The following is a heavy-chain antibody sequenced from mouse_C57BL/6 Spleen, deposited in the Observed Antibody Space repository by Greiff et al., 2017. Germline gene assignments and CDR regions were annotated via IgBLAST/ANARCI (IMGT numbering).Heavy chain of an antibody. CDR2: IYPGDGDT. Sequence: QVQLKQSGAELVKPGASVKISCKASGYAFSSYWMNWVKQRPGKGLEWIGQIYPGDGDTNYNGKFKGKATLTADKSSSTAYMQLSSLTSEDSAVYFCARLGDSSGYPFAYWGQGTLVTVSA. J-gene: IGHJ3*01. D-gene: IGHD3-2*02. CDR1: GYAFSSYW. CDR3: ARLGDSSGYPFAY. V-gene: IGHV1-80*01.